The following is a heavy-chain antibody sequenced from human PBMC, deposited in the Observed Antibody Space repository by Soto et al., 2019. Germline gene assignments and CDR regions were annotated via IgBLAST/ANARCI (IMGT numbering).Heavy chain of an antibody. J-gene: IGHJ3*02. CDR3: TRTMTTADLDI. D-gene: IGHD4-17*01. CDR1: GFTFSGSA. Sequence: EVQLVESGGGLVQPGGSLKLSCAASGFTFSGSAMHWVRQASGKGLEWVGRIRSKANSYATAYAASVKGRFTISRDDSKNTAYLQMNSLKTEDTAFYYCTRTMTTADLDILVQATMVTVSS. V-gene: IGHV3-73*02. CDR2: IRSKANSYAT.